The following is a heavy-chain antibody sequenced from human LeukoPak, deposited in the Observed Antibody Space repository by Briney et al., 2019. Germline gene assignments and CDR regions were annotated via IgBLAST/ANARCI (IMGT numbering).Heavy chain of an antibody. Sequence: GGSLRLSCAASGFTFSSYAMGWVRQAPGKGLEWVSAISGSGGSTYYADSVKGRFTISRDNSKNTLYLQTNSLRAEDTAVYYCAKDEDSDFIVAYFDYWGQGTLVTVSS. CDR3: AKDEDSDFIVAYFDY. CDR1: GFTFSSYA. CDR2: ISGSGGST. D-gene: IGHD1-26*01. V-gene: IGHV3-23*01. J-gene: IGHJ4*02.